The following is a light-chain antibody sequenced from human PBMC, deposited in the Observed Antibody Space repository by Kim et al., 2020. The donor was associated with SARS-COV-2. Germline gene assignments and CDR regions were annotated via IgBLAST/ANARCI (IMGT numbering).Light chain of an antibody. V-gene: IGKV3-15*01. CDR3: QQYDKWPLYT. CDR1: QSVSTN. Sequence: EIVMTQSPATLSVSPGERATLSCRASQSVSTNLAWYQQKPGQDPRLLIYGASTRATGIPARFSGSGSGTEFTLTISSLQSEDFAVYYCQQYDKWPLYTFGQGTKLEI. CDR2: GAS. J-gene: IGKJ2*01.